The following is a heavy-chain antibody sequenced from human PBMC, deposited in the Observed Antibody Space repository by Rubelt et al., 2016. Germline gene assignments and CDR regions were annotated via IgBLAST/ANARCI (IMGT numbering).Heavy chain of an antibody. CDR1: GFTFRSFG. V-gene: IGHV3-48*04. CDR2: ISSSSSTI. J-gene: IGHJ4*02. Sequence: VGLRGGVVQPGRSLRLSCAASGFTFRSFGMHWVRQAPGKGLEWVSYISSSSSTIYYADSVKGRITISRDNAKKSLYLQMNSLRAEDSALYYCARGFDYWGQGTLVTVSS. CDR3: ARGFDY.